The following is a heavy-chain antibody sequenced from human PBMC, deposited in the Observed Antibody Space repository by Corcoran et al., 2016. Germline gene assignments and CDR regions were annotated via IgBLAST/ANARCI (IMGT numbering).Heavy chain of an antibody. J-gene: IGHJ4*02. CDR1: GGTFSSYA. CDR3: ARGSSSGWSYDFDY. V-gene: IGHV1-69*01. D-gene: IGHD6-19*01. CDR2: IIPIFGTA. Sequence: QVQLVQSGAEVKKPGSSVKVSCKASGGTFSSYAISWVRQAPGQGLEWMGGIIPIFGTANYAKKFQGRVTITADESTSTAYMALSSVRSEDTAVDYCARGSSSGWSYDFDYWCQGTVVTVSS.